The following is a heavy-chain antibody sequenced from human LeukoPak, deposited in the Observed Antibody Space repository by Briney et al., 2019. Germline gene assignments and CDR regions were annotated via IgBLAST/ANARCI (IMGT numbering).Heavy chain of an antibody. V-gene: IGHV4-61*02. D-gene: IGHD3-10*01. J-gene: IGHJ5*02. Sequence: SQTLSLTCTVSGGSISSGSYYWSWIRQPAGKGLEWFGRIYTSGSTNYNPSIKSRVTISVDTSKNQFSLKLSSVTAADTAVYYCARGPTTMVRGVIGFDPWGQETLVTVSS. CDR2: IYTSGST. CDR3: ARGPTTMVRGVIGFDP. CDR1: GGSISSGSYY.